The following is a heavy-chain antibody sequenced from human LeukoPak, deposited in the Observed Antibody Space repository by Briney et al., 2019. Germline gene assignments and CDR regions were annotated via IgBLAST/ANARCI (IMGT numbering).Heavy chain of an antibody. V-gene: IGHV4/OR15-8*01. D-gene: IGHD6-25*01. CDR1: GGSMSDSIT. J-gene: IGHJ5*02. CDR3: AKVLTAAGLDL. Sequence: SETLSLTCSVSGGSMSDSITWGWVRQPPGKGLEWLANIHDDGRTAPNPSLRSRLTISQDRSKNQFSLKVSSVTAADTAFYYCAKVLTAAGLDLWGQGILVTVSS. CDR2: IHDDGRT.